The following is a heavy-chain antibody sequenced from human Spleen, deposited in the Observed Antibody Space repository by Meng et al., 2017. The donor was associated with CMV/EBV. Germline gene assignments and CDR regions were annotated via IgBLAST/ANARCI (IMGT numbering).Heavy chain of an antibody. CDR2: VDPYSGVT. V-gene: IGHV1-2*02. J-gene: IGHJ4*02. CDR1: AYTFTDYY. Sequence: ASVKVSCKASAYTFTDYYFHWVRQAPGQGLEWKGWVDPYSGVTSYSQNFQGRVTLTTDTSITTAYIALRRLRYDDTAIYYCARGMPGAKRTHVGVDYWGQGTLVTVSS. D-gene: IGHD3-16*01. CDR3: ARGMPGAKRTHVGVDY.